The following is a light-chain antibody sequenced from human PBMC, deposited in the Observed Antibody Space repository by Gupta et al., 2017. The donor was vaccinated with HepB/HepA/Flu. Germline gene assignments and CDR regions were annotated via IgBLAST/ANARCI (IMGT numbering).Light chain of an antibody. CDR3: LQYGSSPRT. J-gene: IGKJ1*01. Sequence: EIVLTQSPGTLSLSPGERATLSCRASQSVSSSYLAWYQQKPGQAPRLLIYCASSRATGIPDRFSGSGSGTDFTLTISRLEPEDFAVYYCLQYGSSPRTFGQGTKVEIK. CDR1: QSVSSSY. V-gene: IGKV3-20*01. CDR2: CAS.